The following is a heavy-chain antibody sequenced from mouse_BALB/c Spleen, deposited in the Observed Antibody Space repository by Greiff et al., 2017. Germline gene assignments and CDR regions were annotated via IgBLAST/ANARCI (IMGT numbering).Heavy chain of an antibody. D-gene: IGHD3-1*01. Sequence: EVKVVESGGGLVQPGGSRKLSCAASGFTFSSFGMHWVRQAPEKGLEWVAYISSGSSTIYYADTVKGRFTISRDNPKNTLFLQMTSLRSEDTAMYYCARGANPAWFAYWGQGTLVTVSA. CDR3: ARGANPAWFAY. CDR2: ISSGSSTI. J-gene: IGHJ3*01. CDR1: GFTFSSFG. V-gene: IGHV5-17*02.